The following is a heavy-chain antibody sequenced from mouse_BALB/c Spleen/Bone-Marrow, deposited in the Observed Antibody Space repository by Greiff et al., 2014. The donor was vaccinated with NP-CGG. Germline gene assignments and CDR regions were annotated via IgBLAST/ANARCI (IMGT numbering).Heavy chain of an antibody. V-gene: IGHV14-3*02. CDR2: IDPANGNT. Sequence: EVQLVESGAELVKPGASVKLSCTASGFNIKDTYMHWVKQRPEQGLEWIGRIDPANGNTKYDPKFQGKATITADTSSDTAYLQLSSLTSEDTAVYYGARWEYYAMDYWGQGTSVTVSS. CDR1: GFNIKDTY. CDR3: ARWEYYAMDY. J-gene: IGHJ4*01. D-gene: IGHD4-1*01.